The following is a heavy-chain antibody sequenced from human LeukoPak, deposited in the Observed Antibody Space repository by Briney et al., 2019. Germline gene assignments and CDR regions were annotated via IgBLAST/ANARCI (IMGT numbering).Heavy chain of an antibody. D-gene: IGHD5-24*01. J-gene: IGHJ4*02. CDR2: ISGSGGST. V-gene: IGHV3-23*01. Sequence: GGSLRLSCAASGFIFSSYAMSWVRQAPGKGLEGVSAISGSGGSTYYADSVKGRFTISRDGSKSTLYLQMNSLRAEDTAIYYCAKDVYNKASDYWGQGTLVTAPS. CDR1: GFIFSSYA. CDR3: AKDVYNKASDY.